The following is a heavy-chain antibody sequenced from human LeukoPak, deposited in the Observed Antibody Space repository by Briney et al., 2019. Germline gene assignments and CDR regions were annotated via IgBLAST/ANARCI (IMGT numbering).Heavy chain of an antibody. CDR3: AKMPYRSARYQYFDY. J-gene: IGHJ4*02. CDR1: GFTFSNYA. V-gene: IGHV3-23*01. Sequence: PGGSLRLSCAASGFTFSNYAMSWVRQATGKGLEWVASITGNGCSTYYADYVEGRFTISRDSSKNTLYLQMNSLRAEDTAVYYCAKMPYRSARYQYFDYWGQGTLVTAS. D-gene: IGHD3-10*01. CDR2: ITGNGCST.